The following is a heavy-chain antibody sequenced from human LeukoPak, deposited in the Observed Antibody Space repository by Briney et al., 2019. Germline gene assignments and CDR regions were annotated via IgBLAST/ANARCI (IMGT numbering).Heavy chain of an antibody. V-gene: IGHV4-59*08. CDR2: IYYSGST. CDR3: ARRNTYSYGHWHVGWFDP. CDR1: GGSISSYY. J-gene: IGHJ5*02. Sequence: SETLSLTCTVSGGSISSYYWSWIRQPPVKGLEWIGYIYYSGSTNYNPSLKSRVTISVDTSKNQFSLKLSSVTAADTAVYYCARRNTYSYGHWHVGWFDPWGQGTLVTVSS. D-gene: IGHD5-18*01.